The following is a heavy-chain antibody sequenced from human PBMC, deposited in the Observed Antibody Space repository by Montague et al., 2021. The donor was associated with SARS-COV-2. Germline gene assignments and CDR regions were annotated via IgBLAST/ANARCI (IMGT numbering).Heavy chain of an antibody. CDR3: ARGPVSDAFDV. J-gene: IGHJ3*01. CDR2: IYGGGTYI. CDR1: GFTFSNYA. Sequence: SLRLSCAVSGFTFSNYAMSWVRQAPGKGLEWVSFIYGGGTYIYYADSVKGRFTISRDGSENALYLQMSSLRAEDTAVYYCARGPVSDAFDVWGQGTMVTVSS. D-gene: IGHD1-14*01. V-gene: IGHV3-23*03.